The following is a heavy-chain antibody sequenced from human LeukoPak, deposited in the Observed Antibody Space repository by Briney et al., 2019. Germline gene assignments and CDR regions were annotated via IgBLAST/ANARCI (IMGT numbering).Heavy chain of an antibody. CDR2: IKSDGSST. CDR3: EGDPESGVYSGFDY. Sequence: GGSLRLSCVASGFTFSSYWMHWVRQAPEEGLVWVSRIKSDGSSTSYADSVKGRFTISRDNVKNTLYLQMNSLRGEDTAVYYCEGDPESGVYSGFDYGGQEPLVTVSS. V-gene: IGHV3-74*01. CDR1: GFTFSSYW. D-gene: IGHD3-10*01. J-gene: IGHJ4*02.